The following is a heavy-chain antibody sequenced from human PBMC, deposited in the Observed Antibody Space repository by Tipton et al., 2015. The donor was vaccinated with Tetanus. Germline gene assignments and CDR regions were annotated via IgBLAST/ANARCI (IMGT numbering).Heavy chain of an antibody. CDR3: ARGWHSDPEGYCSGGTPLDY. CDR2: IYSCSST. V-gene: IGHV3-66*03. CDR1: GFTVSSNY. D-gene: IGHD2-15*01. J-gene: IGHJ4*02. Sequence: GSLRLSCAASGFTVSSNYMSWVRQAPGKGLEWVPVIYSCSSTYYADSVKGRFTISRDNSKNTLYLQMNSLRAEDTAVYYCARGWHSDPEGYCSGGTPLDYWGQGTLVTVSS.